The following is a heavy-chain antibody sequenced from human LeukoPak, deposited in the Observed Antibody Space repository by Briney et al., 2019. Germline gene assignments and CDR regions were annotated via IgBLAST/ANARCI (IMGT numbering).Heavy chain of an antibody. V-gene: IGHV4-39*01. J-gene: IGHJ6*02. CDR3: ARSQGRITIFGVVLSGMDV. D-gene: IGHD3-3*01. Sequence: SETLSLTCSVSGGSISSSNYYWGWIRQPPGKGLEWIGSIYYSGSTYYNTSLESRVTISVDTSENQFSLKLNSVTAADTAVYYCARSQGRITIFGVVLSGMDVWGQGTTVTVSS. CDR2: IYYSGST. CDR1: GGSISSSNYY.